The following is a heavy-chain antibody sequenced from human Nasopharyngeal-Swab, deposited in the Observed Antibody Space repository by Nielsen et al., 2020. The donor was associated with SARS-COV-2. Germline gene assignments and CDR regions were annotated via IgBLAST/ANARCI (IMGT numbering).Heavy chain of an antibody. J-gene: IGHJ6*02. CDR1: GYTLTELS. D-gene: IGHD6-6*01. CDR2: FDPEDGET. Sequence: ASVKVSCKVSGYTLTELSMHWVRQAPGKGLEWMGGFDPEDGETIYAQKFQGRVTMTEDTSTDTAYMELSSLRSEDTAVYYCAGPGSSSSGDYYYGMDVWGQGTTVTVSS. V-gene: IGHV1-24*01. CDR3: AGPGSSSSGDYYYGMDV.